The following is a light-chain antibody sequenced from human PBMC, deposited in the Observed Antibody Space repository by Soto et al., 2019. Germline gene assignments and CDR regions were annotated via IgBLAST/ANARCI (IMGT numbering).Light chain of an antibody. V-gene: IGLV2-14*01. CDR3: SSFTSTHTGV. Sequence: QSALTQPASVSGSPGQSITISCTGTSSDVGGYNYVSWYQQYPGKAPKLMIYEVSNRPSGVSNRFSGSKSGNTASLTISGLQAEDEADYYCSSFTSTHTGVFSGGTKVTVL. CDR2: EVS. J-gene: IGLJ3*02. CDR1: SSDVGGYNY.